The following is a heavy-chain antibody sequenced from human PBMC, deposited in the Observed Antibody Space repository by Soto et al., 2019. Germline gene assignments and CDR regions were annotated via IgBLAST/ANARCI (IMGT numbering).Heavy chain of an antibody. CDR1: GGSISSSSYY. CDR3: ARQPLYYYDSSGYSSRFDY. D-gene: IGHD3-22*01. V-gene: IGHV4-39*01. CDR2: IYYSGST. Sequence: SETLSLTCTVSGGSISSSSYYWGWIRQPPGKGLEWIGSIYYSGSTYYNPSLKSRVTISVDTSKNQFSLKLSSVTATDTAVYYCARQPLYYYDSSGYSSRFDYWDQGSL. J-gene: IGHJ4*02.